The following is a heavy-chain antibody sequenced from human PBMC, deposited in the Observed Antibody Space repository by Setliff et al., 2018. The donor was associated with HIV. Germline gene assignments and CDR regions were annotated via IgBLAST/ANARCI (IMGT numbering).Heavy chain of an antibody. D-gene: IGHD7-27*01. J-gene: IGHJ4*02. CDR1: SGSISSYY. Sequence: SETLSLTCIVSSGSISSYYWTWIRQPPGKGLEWIGYIYTSGSTNYNPSRKSRVTISVDTSKNQFSLKLSSVTAADTAVYYCANTGGSSLGTFDYWGQGTLVTVSS. CDR2: IYTSGST. CDR3: ANTGGSSLGTFDY. V-gene: IGHV4-4*08.